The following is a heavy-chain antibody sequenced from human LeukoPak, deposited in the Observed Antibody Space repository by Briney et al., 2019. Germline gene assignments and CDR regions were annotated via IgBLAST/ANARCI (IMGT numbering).Heavy chain of an antibody. J-gene: IGHJ5*02. CDR2: IYHSGST. D-gene: IGHD6-19*01. Sequence: PSETLSLTCTVSGYSISSGYYWGWIRQPPGKGLEWIGSIYHSGSTYYNPSLKSRVTISVDTSKNQFSLKLSSVTAADTAVYYCARDREAVAAGWFDPWGQGTLVTVSS. CDR3: ARDREAVAAGWFDP. V-gene: IGHV4-38-2*02. CDR1: GYSISSGYY.